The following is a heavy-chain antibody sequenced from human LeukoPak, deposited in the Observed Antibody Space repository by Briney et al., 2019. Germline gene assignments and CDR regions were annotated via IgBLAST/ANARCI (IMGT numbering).Heavy chain of an antibody. Sequence: SGGSLRLSCAAPGFTFSTYSMNWVRQAPGKGLEWVSYISSSTTYIYYADSVKGRFTISRDNAKNSLYLQMNSLRAEDTSVYYCARDRGYCSGGSCYSNAFDIWGQGTMVTVSS. D-gene: IGHD2-15*01. CDR2: ISSSTTYI. J-gene: IGHJ3*02. CDR3: ARDRGYCSGGSCYSNAFDI. CDR1: GFTFSTYS. V-gene: IGHV3-21*01.